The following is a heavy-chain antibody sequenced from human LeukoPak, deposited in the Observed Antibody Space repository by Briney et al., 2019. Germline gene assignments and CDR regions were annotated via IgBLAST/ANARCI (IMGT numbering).Heavy chain of an antibody. CDR1: GGSLRTYY. J-gene: IGHJ5*02. CDR2: IYTSGST. CDR3: ARCSGNGYDYSWFDP. Sequence: SETLSLTCTVSGGSLRTYYWNWVRQTARQGLEWIGLIYTSGSTNYNPSLKSRVTMSVDASKNLFSLKLSSVTAADTAVYSCARCSGNGYDYSWFDPWGQGTLVTVSS. D-gene: IGHD5-12*01. V-gene: IGHV4-4*07.